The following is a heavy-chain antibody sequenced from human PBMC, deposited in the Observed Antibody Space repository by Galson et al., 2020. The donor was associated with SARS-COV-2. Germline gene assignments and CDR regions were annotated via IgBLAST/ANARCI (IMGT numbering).Heavy chain of an antibody. CDR3: ARAGASTGLDAFDL. J-gene: IGHJ3*01. D-gene: IGHD2-8*02. Sequence: GGSLRLSCAASGFTFGTYKMNWVRQAPGKGLEWVSSISIGGDYTWYADSLKGRFTISRDNADNSLFLQMNSLRAEDTALYFCARAGASTGLDAFDLWGQGTMVTVSS. V-gene: IGHV3-21*01. CDR1: GFTFGTYK. CDR2: ISIGGDYT.